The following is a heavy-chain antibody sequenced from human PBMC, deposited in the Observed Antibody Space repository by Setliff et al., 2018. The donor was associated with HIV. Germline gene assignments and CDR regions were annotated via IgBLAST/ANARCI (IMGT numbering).Heavy chain of an antibody. CDR3: AREHCSGGSCSGFDI. D-gene: IGHD2-15*01. J-gene: IGHJ3*02. V-gene: IGHV4-4*09. CDR2: IYISGTT. CDR1: GGSISTSY. Sequence: SETLSLTCTVSGGSISTSYWNWIRQPPGKGLEWIAYIYISGTTNYNPSLKSRVTISLDTSRNQFSLKLGSVTAADTAMYYCAREHCSGGSCSGFDIWGQGTKVTVSS.